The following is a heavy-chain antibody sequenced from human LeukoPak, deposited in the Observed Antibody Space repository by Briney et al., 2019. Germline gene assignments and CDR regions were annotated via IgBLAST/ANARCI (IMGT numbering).Heavy chain of an antibody. J-gene: IGHJ4*02. Sequence: RSGGSLRPSCAASGFTFTSYSMNWVRQAPGKGLEWVSSISSSSSYIYYADSVKGRFTISRDNSKNTVYLQMNSLRAEDTAVYYCAKTLLTDFRGITSSYRSDWGQGTLVTVSS. CDR2: ISSSSSYI. V-gene: IGHV3-21*04. CDR1: GFTFTSYS. CDR3: AKTLLTDFRGITSSYRSD. D-gene: IGHD3-10*01.